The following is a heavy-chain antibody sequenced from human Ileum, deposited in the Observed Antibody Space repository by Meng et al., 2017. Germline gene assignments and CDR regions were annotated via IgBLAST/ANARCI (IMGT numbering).Heavy chain of an antibody. J-gene: IGHJ4*02. V-gene: IGHV6-1*01. D-gene: IGHD3-3*01. Sequence: QVLLQQSGPGRGKPSQTLSLTCAVSGGSVSSNIAAWNWIRQSPLRGLEWLGRTYYRSKWYSEYAVSVKSRISITPDTSKNQFSLQMNSVTPEDTAVYYCASGSGSLDYWGPGTLVTVSS. CDR3: ASGSGSLDY. CDR2: TYYRSKWYS. CDR1: GGSVSSNIAA.